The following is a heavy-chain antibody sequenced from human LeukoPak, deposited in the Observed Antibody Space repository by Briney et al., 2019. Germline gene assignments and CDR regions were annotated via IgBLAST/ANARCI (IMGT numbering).Heavy chain of an antibody. Sequence: GGSLRLSCAASGFTFSSYSMNWVRQAPGKGLEWVSSISSSSSYIYCADSVKGRFTISRDNAKNSLYLQMNSLRAEDTAVYYCARVAGVVKEGGFDYWGQGTLVTVSS. CDR3: ARVAGVVKEGGFDY. J-gene: IGHJ4*02. V-gene: IGHV3-21*01. D-gene: IGHD3-3*01. CDR1: GFTFSSYS. CDR2: ISSSSSYI.